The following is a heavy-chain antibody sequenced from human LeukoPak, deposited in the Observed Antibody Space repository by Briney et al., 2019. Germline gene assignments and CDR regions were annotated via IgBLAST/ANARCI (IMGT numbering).Heavy chain of an antibody. CDR1: GFTFSDYY. J-gene: IGHJ4*02. CDR3: VRGFVAVTTWRDWGDY. Sequence: GGPLRLSCAASGFTFSDYYMSWIRQAPGKGLEWVSYISSSGSTIYYADSVKGRFTISRDNAKNSLYLQMNSLRAEDTAVYFCVRGFVAVTTWRDWGDYWGQGTLVTVSS. D-gene: IGHD4-17*01. CDR2: ISSSGSTI. V-gene: IGHV3-11*04.